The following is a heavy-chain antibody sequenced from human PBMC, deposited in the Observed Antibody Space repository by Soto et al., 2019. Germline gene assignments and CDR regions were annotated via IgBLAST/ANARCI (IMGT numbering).Heavy chain of an antibody. V-gene: IGHV2-70*01. Sequence: ESGPTLVNPTQTLTLTCNFSGFSLSTSGMVVNWIRQSPGKALEWLGFIDWDDDKFYSPSLKTRLTISKDTSKSQVVLTMTNVGPADTGTYYCARIVGVPGGTYYYYYGMDVWGQGTTVTVSS. CDR1: GFSLSTSGMV. D-gene: IGHD1-26*01. CDR3: ARIVGVPGGTYYYYYGMDV. CDR2: IDWDDDK. J-gene: IGHJ6*02.